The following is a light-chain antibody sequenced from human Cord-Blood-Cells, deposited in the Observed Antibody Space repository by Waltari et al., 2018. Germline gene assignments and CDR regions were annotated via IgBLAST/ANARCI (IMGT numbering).Light chain of an antibody. CDR1: SSDVGGYNH. Sequence: QSALTQPASVSGSPGQSITISCTGTSSDVGGYNHVSWYQQHPGKAPKPMIYDVSNRPSGVSNRFSGSKSGNTASLTISGRQAEDEADYYCSSYTSSSTVFGGGTKLTVL. J-gene: IGLJ3*02. V-gene: IGLV2-14*03. CDR3: SSYTSSSTV. CDR2: DVS.